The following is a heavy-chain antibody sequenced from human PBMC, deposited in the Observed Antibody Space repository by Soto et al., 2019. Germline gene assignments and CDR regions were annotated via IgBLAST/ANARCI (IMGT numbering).Heavy chain of an antibody. J-gene: IGHJ4*02. Sequence: PSETLSLTCSVSGDSISSYYWSWIRQPAGKGLEWIGRIYTSGDTNYNPSLKSRVTMSVDTSKNQFSLKLGSVTAADTAVYYCAREYTKTVAGPTPYYFDYWGQGTLVTVSS. CDR1: GDSISSYY. D-gene: IGHD6-19*01. CDR3: AREYTKTVAGPTPYYFDY. V-gene: IGHV4-4*07. CDR2: IYTSGDT.